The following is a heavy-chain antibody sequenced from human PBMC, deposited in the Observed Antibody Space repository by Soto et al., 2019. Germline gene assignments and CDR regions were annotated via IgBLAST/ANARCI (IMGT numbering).Heavy chain of an antibody. CDR2: IYYSGST. J-gene: IGHJ6*03. CDR1: GGSISSGGYY. D-gene: IGHD6-19*01. V-gene: IGHV4-61*08. Sequence: SETLSLTCTVSGGSISSGGYYWSWIRQHPGKGLEWIGYIYYSGSTYYNPSLKSRVTISVDTSKNQFSLKLSSVTAADTAVYYCARDRRGWLPYYYYYMDVWGKGTTVTVSS. CDR3: ARDRRGWLPYYYYYMDV.